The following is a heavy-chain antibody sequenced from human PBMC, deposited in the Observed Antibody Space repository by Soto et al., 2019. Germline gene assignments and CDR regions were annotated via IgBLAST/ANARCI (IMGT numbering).Heavy chain of an antibody. CDR3: ASAYDILTGYYKVSNWFDP. Sequence: PSETLSLTCTVSGGSISSSSYYWGWIRQPPGKGLEWIGSIYYSGSTYYNPSLKSRVTISVDTSKNKYSLKLSSVTAADTAVYYCASAYDILTGYYKVSNWFDPWGQGTLVTVSS. D-gene: IGHD3-9*01. J-gene: IGHJ5*02. V-gene: IGHV4-39*01. CDR2: IYYSGST. CDR1: GGSISSSSYY.